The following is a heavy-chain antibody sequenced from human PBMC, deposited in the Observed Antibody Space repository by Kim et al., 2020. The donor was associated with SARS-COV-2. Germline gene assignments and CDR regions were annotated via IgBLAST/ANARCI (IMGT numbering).Heavy chain of an antibody. D-gene: IGHD5-12*01. CDR1: GGSISSGGYY. J-gene: IGHJ4*02. V-gene: IGHV4-31*03. CDR2: IYYSGST. CDR3: ARWGGYAIDY. Sequence: SETLSLTCTVSGGSISSGGYYWSWIRQHPGKGLEWIGYIYYSGSTYYNPSLKSRVTISVDTSKNQFSLKLSSVTAADTAVYYCARWGGYAIDYWGQGTLVTVSS.